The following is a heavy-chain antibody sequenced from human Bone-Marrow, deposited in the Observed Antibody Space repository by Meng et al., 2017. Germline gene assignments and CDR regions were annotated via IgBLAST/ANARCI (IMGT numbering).Heavy chain of an antibody. V-gene: IGHV1-2*06. CDR1: GYNFPDYW. D-gene: IGHD6-13*01. CDR3: VRDEDISAAGKLFGDY. Sequence: ASVKVSCKPSGYNFPDYWLHWVRRAPGQGLEWMGRIDPKSGDTHYAQSFQGRVTMTGDKSISTAYMELSGLRSDDTAMYYCVRDEDISAAGKLFGDYWGQGTLVTVSS. CDR2: IDPKSGDT. J-gene: IGHJ4*02.